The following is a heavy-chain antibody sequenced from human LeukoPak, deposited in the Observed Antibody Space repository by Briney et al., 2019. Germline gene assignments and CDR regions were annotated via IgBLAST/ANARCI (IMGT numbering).Heavy chain of an antibody. V-gene: IGHV3-74*01. CDR3: ARIRYDWSGMDV. CDR2: INSGGSST. CDR1: GFTFSSYW. J-gene: IGHJ6*02. D-gene: IGHD1-20*01. Sequence: GGSLRLSCAASGFTFSSYWMHWVRQAPGKGVVWVSRINSGGSSTSYADSVKGRFTISRDNAKNTLYLQINSLRAEDTAVYYCARIRYDWSGMDVWGQGATVTVSS.